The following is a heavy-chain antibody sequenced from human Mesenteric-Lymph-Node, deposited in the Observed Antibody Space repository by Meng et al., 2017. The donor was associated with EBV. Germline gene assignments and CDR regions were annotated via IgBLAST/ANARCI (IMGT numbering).Heavy chain of an antibody. CDR3: ASLPGSDLYFDY. CDR1: GYTLTEFP. CDR2: SDPADGQK. Sequence: QVQVVRSRAEVKKPGASVKVSCKVSGYTLTEFPMHWVRQAPGKGLEWVGGSDPADGQKIYAANFQGRVTMTEDTSTDTAYMELSSLRSDDTAVYYCASLPGSDLYFDYWGQGTLVTVSS. D-gene: IGHD3-10*01. J-gene: IGHJ4*02. V-gene: IGHV1-24*01.